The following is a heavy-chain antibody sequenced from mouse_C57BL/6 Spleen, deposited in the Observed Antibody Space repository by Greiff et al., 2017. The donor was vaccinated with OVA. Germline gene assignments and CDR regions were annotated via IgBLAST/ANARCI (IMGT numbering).Heavy chain of an antibody. D-gene: IGHD4-1*01. CDR3: ARLDWADY. Sequence: EVQLVESGGDLVKPGGSLKLSCAASGFTFSSYGMSWVRQTPDKRLEWVATISSGGSYTYYPDSVKGRFTISRDNAKNTLYLQMSSLKSEDTAMYYCARLDWADYWGQGTTLTVSS. CDR1: GFTFSSYG. CDR2: ISSGGSYT. J-gene: IGHJ2*01. V-gene: IGHV5-6*01.